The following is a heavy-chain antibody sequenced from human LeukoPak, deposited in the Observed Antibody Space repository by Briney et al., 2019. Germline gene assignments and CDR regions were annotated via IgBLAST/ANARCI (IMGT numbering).Heavy chain of an antibody. V-gene: IGHV4-38-2*02. CDR1: GYSISSGFH. J-gene: IGHJ3*02. CDR2: IYHSGST. D-gene: IGHD2-2*01. CDR3: AKSGRDIVVVPAAMDDDAFDI. Sequence: SETLSLTCTVSGYSISSGFHWDWIRQPPGKGLEWIGTIYHSGSTNYNPSLKSRVTISVDTSKNQFSLELSSVTAADTAVYYCAKSGRDIVVVPAAMDDDAFDIWGQGTMVTVSA.